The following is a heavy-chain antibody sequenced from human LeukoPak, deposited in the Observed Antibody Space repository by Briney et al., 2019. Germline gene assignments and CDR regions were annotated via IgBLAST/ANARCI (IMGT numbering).Heavy chain of an antibody. CDR2: IWYDGSNK. J-gene: IGHJ4*02. V-gene: IGHV3-33*01. D-gene: IGHD6-13*01. CDR3: ARDRGSSSWCYRY. Sequence: GGSLRLSCAASGFTFSSYGMHWVRQAPGKGLEWVAVIWYDGSNKYYADSVKGRFTISRDNSKNTLCLQMNSLRAEDTAVYYCARDRGSSSWCYRYWGQGTLVTVSS. CDR1: GFTFSSYG.